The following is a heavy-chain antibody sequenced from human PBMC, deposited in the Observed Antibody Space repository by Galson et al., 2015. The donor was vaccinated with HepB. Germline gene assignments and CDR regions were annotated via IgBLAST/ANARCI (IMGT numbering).Heavy chain of an antibody. V-gene: IGHV1-69*13. Sequence: SVKVSCKASGGTFSSYAISWVRQAPGQGLEWMGGIIPIFGTANYAQKFQGRVTITADESTSTAYMELSSLRSEDTAVYYCARAQGSGSYYDGPYYYYYGMDVWGQGTTVTVSS. CDR3: ARAQGSGSYYDGPYYYYYGMDV. CDR2: IIPIFGTA. D-gene: IGHD1-26*01. CDR1: GGTFSSYA. J-gene: IGHJ6*02.